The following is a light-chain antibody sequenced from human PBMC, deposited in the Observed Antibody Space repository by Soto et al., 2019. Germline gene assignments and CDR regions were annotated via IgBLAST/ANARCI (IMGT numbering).Light chain of an antibody. J-gene: IGKJ4*01. Sequence: DIVMTQSPDSLAVSLGERATINCKSSQSVLYSSDNKNYLAWYRQKPGQPPKLLIYWASTRESGVPDRFSGSGSGIDFTLTISSLQAEDVAVYYCQQYYTTPLTFGGGTKVEI. V-gene: IGKV4-1*01. CDR3: QQYYTTPLT. CDR1: QSVLYSSDNKNY. CDR2: WAS.